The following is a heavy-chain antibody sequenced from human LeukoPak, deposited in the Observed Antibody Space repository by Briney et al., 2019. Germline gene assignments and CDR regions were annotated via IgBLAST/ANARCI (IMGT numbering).Heavy chain of an antibody. J-gene: IGHJ4*02. Sequence: TGGSLRLSCAASGLTFSTYAMSWVRQAPGKGLEWVSTISGTSGGTYYADSVKGRFTISRDNSKNTLYLQMNSLRDEDTAVYYCARRGTGIAGNRQFYFDFWGQGTLVTVSS. D-gene: IGHD6-13*01. CDR1: GLTFSTYA. V-gene: IGHV3-23*01. CDR3: ARRGTGIAGNRQFYFDF. CDR2: ISGTSGGT.